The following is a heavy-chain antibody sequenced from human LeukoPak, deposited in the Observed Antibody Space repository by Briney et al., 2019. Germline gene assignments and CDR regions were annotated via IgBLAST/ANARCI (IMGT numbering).Heavy chain of an antibody. CDR3: AKDQRFGELEDY. D-gene: IGHD3-10*01. V-gene: IGHV3-30*18. CDR2: ISYDGSNK. Sequence: GGSLRLSCAASGFTFSSYGMHWVRQAPGKGLEWVAVISYDGSNKYYADSVKGRFTISRDNSKNTLYLQMNSLRAEDTAVYYCAKDQRFGELEDYWGQGTLVTVSS. CDR1: GFTFSSYG. J-gene: IGHJ4*02.